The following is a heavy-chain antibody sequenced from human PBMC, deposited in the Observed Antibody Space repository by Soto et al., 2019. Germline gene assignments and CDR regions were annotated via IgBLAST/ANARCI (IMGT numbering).Heavy chain of an antibody. J-gene: IGHJ4*02. V-gene: IGHV3-33*03. CDR3: ASSIN. CDR1: GFPFSSYG. CDR2: IWYDGSNK. Sequence: GALRLSCAASGFPFSSYGMHWVRQAPGKGLDWVGVIWYDGSNKDYAESVKGRFTISRDNSKNMLYLQMNSLRADDTAVYYCASSINWGQGTLVTVSS.